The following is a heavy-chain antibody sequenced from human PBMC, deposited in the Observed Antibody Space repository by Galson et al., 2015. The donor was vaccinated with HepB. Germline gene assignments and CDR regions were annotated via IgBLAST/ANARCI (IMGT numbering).Heavy chain of an antibody. CDR3: VRGSNDYLGVDV. J-gene: IGHJ6*02. Sequence: SLRLSCAASGFTFSSYAMSWVRQAPGKGLEWVSRIDNDGSSTDYADSVKGRFTISRDNARDTLYLQMNSLRGEDTAVYYCVRGSNDYLGVDVWGQGTTVTVSS. CDR1: GFTFSSYA. V-gene: IGHV3-74*01. CDR2: IDNDGSST.